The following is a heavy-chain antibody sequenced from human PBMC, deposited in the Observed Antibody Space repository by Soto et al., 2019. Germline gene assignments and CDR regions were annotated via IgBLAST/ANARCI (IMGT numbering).Heavy chain of an antibody. CDR3: ADLGIIDSSSWSPYFDY. CDR2: ISGSGGST. J-gene: IGHJ4*02. D-gene: IGHD6-13*01. Sequence: GGSLRLSCAASGFTFSSYAMSWVRQAPGKGLEWVSAISGSGGSTYYADSVKGRFTISRDNSKNTLYLQMNSLRAEDTAVYYSADLGIIDSSSWSPYFDYWGQGTLVTVS. CDR1: GFTFSSYA. V-gene: IGHV3-23*01.